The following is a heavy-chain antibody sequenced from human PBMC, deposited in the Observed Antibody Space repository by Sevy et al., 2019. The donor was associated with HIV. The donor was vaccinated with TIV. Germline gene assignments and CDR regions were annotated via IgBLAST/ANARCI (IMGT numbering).Heavy chain of an antibody. V-gene: IGHV4-59*01. CDR3: ARAPPVRSGDDSLNWFDP. CDR1: GGSISAYY. Sequence: SETLSLTCTVSGGSISAYYWSWNRQPPGKPLEYIGYIYYTGSTNYNPALKSRVTISVDTSKNQFSLKLNSVTAADTAVYFWARAPPVRSGDDSLNWFDPWGQGTLVTVAS. D-gene: IGHD5-12*01. CDR2: IYYTGST. J-gene: IGHJ5*02.